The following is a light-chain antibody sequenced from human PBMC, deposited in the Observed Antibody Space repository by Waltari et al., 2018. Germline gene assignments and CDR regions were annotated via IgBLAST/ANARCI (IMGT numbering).Light chain of an antibody. CDR1: SSDVGSYNR. CDR3: TSYTSSSTLV. Sequence: QSALTQPPSVSGSPGQSVTISCTGTSSDVGSYNRVSWYQQPPGTAPKVLIYEVSNRPSGSPDRVSGSKSGNTASLTISGLQAEDEADYYCTSYTSSSTLVFGTGTKVTVL. J-gene: IGLJ1*01. V-gene: IGLV2-18*02. CDR2: EVS.